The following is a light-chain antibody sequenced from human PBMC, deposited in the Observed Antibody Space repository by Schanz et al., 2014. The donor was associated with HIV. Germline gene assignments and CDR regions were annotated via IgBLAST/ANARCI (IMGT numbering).Light chain of an antibody. CDR3: QSYDSSLSASV. Sequence: QSVLTQPPSVSGAPGQRVTISCTGSSSNIGAGYDVHWYQPLPGTAPKLLIYGNNNRPSGVPDRFSGSKSGTSASLAITGLQAEDEADYYCQSYDSSLSASVFGGGTKLTVL. V-gene: IGLV1-40*01. CDR1: SSNIGAGYD. CDR2: GNN. J-gene: IGLJ3*02.